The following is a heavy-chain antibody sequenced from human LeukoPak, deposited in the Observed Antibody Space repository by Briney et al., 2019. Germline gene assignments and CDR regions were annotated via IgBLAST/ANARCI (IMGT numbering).Heavy chain of an antibody. V-gene: IGHV1-46*01. J-gene: IGHJ4*02. CDR2: INPSGGST. Sequence: ASVKVSCKASGYTFTSYYMHWVRQAPGQGLEWMGLINPSGGSTSYAQKFQGRVTMTRDTSTSTVYMELSSLRSEDTAVYYCARDIRDVDTAMVSPASFDYWGQGTLVTVSS. CDR3: ARDIRDVDTAMVSPASFDY. D-gene: IGHD5-18*01. CDR1: GYTFTSYY.